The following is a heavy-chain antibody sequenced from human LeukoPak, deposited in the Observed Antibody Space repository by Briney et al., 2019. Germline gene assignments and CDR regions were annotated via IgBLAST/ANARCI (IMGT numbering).Heavy chain of an antibody. V-gene: IGHV3-23*01. CDR2: ISGSGGST. Sequence: HAGGSLRLSCAASGFTFSSYAMSWVRQAPGKGLEWVSAISGSGGSTYYADSVKGRFTISRDNSKNTLYLQVNSLRAEDTAVYYCAKGHSGYDYFDYWGQGTLVTVSS. CDR3: AKGHSGYDYFDY. CDR1: GFTFSSYA. D-gene: IGHD5-12*01. J-gene: IGHJ4*02.